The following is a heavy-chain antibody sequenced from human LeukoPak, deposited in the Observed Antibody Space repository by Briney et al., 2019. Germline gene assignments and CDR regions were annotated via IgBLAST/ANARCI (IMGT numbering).Heavy chain of an antibody. CDR3: TRVGYIDEGIDY. V-gene: IGHV3-33*01. CDR2: IWYDGSNK. J-gene: IGHJ4*02. D-gene: IGHD5-24*01. Sequence: GGSLRLSCAASGFTFSSYGMHWVRQAPGKGLEWVAVIWYDGSNKYYADSVKGRFTIPRDNSKNTLSLQMNSLRAEDTAIYYCTRVGYIDEGIDYWGQGTLVTVSS. CDR1: GFTFSSYG.